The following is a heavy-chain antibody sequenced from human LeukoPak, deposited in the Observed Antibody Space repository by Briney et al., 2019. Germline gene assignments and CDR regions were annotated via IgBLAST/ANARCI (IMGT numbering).Heavy chain of an antibody. J-gene: IGHJ4*02. CDR1: GFTFDDYG. V-gene: IGHV3-20*04. CDR2: IKWHGGRI. CDR3: ARGYCSGGSCWYFDY. Sequence: GGSLILSCAASGFTFDDYGMKSVRQARGKGLGWVSGIKWHGGRIGYGDSVKGRFTISRDNAKSSLYLQMNSLRAEDTALYYCARGYCSGGSCWYFDYWGQGTPVTVSS. D-gene: IGHD2-15*01.